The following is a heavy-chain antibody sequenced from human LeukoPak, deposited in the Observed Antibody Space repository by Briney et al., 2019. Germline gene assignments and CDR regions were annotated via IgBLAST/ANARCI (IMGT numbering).Heavy chain of an antibody. J-gene: IGHJ6*02. CDR2: ISSSSSYI. V-gene: IGHV3-21*01. CDR1: GFTFSSYS. Sequence: PGGSLRLSCAASGFTFSSYSMNWVRQAPGKGLEWVSSISSSSSYIYYADSVKGRFTISRDNAKNSLYLQMNSLRAEDTAVYYCARVRVEGVNYYYYYGMDVWGQGTTVTVSS. CDR3: ARVRVEGVNYYYYYGMDV. D-gene: IGHD2-15*01.